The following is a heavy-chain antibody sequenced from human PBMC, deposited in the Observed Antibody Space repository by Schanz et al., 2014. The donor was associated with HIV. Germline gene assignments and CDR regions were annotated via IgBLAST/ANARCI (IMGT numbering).Heavy chain of an antibody. CDR1: GLGFDFAW. CDR2: IKTKADGGAT. V-gene: IGHV3-15*02. Sequence: EVQLVESGGAWVKPGGSLRLSCAVSGLGFDFAWMSWVRHVSGKGLQWVGRIKTKADGGATDYAAPVKGRFSISRNDSKTTLFLQMDSLKTEDTGIYYCTTDGQIRGIYWGQGTLVTVSS. J-gene: IGHJ4*02. D-gene: IGHD3-3*01. CDR3: TTDGQIRGIY.